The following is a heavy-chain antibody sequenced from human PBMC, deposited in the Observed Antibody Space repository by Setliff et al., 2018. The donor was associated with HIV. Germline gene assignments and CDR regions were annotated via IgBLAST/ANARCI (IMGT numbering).Heavy chain of an antibody. D-gene: IGHD3-16*01. V-gene: IGHV1-2*02. CDR1: GGTFSSSA. CDR3: VRAASGLDI. Sequence: ASVKVSCKASGGTFSSSALSWVRQAPGQGLEWMGWINPGSGDTNYAQKFQGRVTMTSDTSTRTVYMELSSPTSDDTAVYFCVRAASGLDIWSQKILVTVSS. J-gene: IGHJ4*02. CDR2: INPGSGDT.